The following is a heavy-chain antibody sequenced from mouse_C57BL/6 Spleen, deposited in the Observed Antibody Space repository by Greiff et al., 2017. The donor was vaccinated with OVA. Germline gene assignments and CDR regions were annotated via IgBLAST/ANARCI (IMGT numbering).Heavy chain of an antibody. CDR1: GYTFTSYW. Sequence: VQLQQPGAELVKPGASVKLSCKASGYTFTSYWMQWVKQRPGQGLEWIGEIDPSDSYTNYNQKFKGKATLTVDTSSSTAYMQLSSLTSEDSAVYYCARSVTTVVASPYAMDYWGQGTSVTVSS. J-gene: IGHJ4*01. D-gene: IGHD1-1*01. CDR2: IDPSDSYT. V-gene: IGHV1-50*01. CDR3: ARSVTTVVASPYAMDY.